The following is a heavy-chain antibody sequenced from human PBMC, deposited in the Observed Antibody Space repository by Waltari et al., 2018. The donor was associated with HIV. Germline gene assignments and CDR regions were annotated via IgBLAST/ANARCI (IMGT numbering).Heavy chain of an antibody. CDR1: GFTFSSHW. CDR2: TNTDGFIT. J-gene: IGHJ4*02. V-gene: IGHV3-74*01. D-gene: IGHD6-19*01. Sequence: EVHLVESGGGSVQPGGSLRLSCAASGFTFSSHWVQWVRQAPGKGLEWVSRTNTDGFITTYADSVKGRFTSSRDNAKNTLYLQMNSLRDEDTALYYCARGWYINYWGQGTLVTVSS. CDR3: ARGWYINY.